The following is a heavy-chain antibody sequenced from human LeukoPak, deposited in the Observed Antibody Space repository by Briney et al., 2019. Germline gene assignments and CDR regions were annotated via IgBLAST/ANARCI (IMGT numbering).Heavy chain of an antibody. V-gene: IGHV3-23*01. Sequence: GGSLRLSCAASGFTFGSYAMNWVRQAPGKGLEWVSVISGSGGTTYYAASVKGRFTISRDNSKNTLYLQMNSLRAEDTAVYYCAELGITMIGGVWGKGTTVTISS. CDR3: AELGITMIGGV. CDR2: ISGSGGTT. J-gene: IGHJ6*04. D-gene: IGHD3-10*02. CDR1: GFTFGSYA.